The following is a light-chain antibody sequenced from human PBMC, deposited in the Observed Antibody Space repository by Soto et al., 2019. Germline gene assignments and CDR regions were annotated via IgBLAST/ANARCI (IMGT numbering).Light chain of an antibody. V-gene: IGLV2-11*01. CDR3: YSYAGSYTWV. J-gene: IGLJ3*02. Sequence: QSALTQPRSVSGSPGQSVTISCTGRSSDVGGYNYVSWYQHHPGKAPKLMISDVTKRPSGVPDRFSGSKSGNTASLTISGLQAEDEADYYCYSYAGSYTWVFGGGTKLTVL. CDR1: SSDVGGYNY. CDR2: DVT.